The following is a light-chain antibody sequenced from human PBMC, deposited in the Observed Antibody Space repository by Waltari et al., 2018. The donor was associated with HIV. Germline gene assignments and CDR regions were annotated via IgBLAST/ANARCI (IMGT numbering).Light chain of an antibody. CDR3: QQYLDGPGT. CDR2: AAS. Sequence: DIQMSQSPSSLSASVGDRVTITCRASQGIGNFLAWYQQKPGGALKLLLTAASTLETGGPSRFRGSASWTGFTPNLNRLQPEDFGTYYCQQYLDGPGTFGQGTKVEIK. J-gene: IGKJ1*01. V-gene: IGKV1-NL1*01. CDR1: QGIGNF.